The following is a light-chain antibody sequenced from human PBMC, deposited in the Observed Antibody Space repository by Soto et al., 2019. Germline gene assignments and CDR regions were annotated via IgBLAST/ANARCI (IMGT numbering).Light chain of an antibody. CDR1: QGIKSY. J-gene: IGKJ4*01. V-gene: IGKV1-39*01. CDR3: QQNYSTPPLT. CDR2: GAS. Sequence: DIETTQSPSSLSASVGDTVTITCRASQGIKSYLNWYQQKPGKAPKLLIYGASSLQSGVPSRFSGSGSGTDFTLTISSLQPEDYATYYCQQNYSTPPLTFDGGTKVEIK.